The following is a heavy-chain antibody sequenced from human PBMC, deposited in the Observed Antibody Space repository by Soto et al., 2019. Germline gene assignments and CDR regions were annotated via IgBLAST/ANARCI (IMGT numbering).Heavy chain of an antibody. CDR3: TRGPRPISTGTGAY. Sequence: EVQLVESGGGLVPPGGSVRLSCAASGFIFKMYWMHWVRQNPGKGLVWISRIYNDGTYSDYADSVRGRFTISRDNVNDTLYLHMNNLRAEDSGLYYCTRGPRPISTGTGAYWGQVTQVTVSS. CDR2: IYNDGTYS. D-gene: IGHD3-10*01. J-gene: IGHJ4*02. V-gene: IGHV3-74*01. CDR1: GFIFKMYW.